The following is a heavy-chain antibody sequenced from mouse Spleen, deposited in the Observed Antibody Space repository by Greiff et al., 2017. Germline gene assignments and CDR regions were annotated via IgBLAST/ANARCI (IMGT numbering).Heavy chain of an antibody. CDR3: ASLYGHYFDY. J-gene: IGHJ2*01. CDR1: GYTFTDYY. Sequence: VQLQQSGPELVKPGASVKISCKASGYTFTDYYMNWVKQSHGKSLEWIGDINPNNGGTSYNQKFKGKATLTVDKSSSTAYMELRSLTSEDSAVYYCASLYGHYFDYWGQGTTLTVSS. CDR2: INPNNGGT. D-gene: IGHD1-2*01. V-gene: IGHV1-26*01.